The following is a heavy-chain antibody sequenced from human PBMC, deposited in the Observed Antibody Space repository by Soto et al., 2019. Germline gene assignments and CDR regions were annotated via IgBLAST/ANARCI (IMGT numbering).Heavy chain of an antibody. CDR1: GFTFSNAW. Sequence: PGGSLRLSCAAAGFTFSNAWMSWVRQAPGKGLEWVGRIKSKTDGGTTDYAAPVKGRFTISRDDSKNTLYLQMNSLKTEDTAVYYCTTDLWFGLSGPYYYGMDVWGQGTTVTVSS. V-gene: IGHV3-15*01. CDR3: TTDLWFGLSGPYYYGMDV. J-gene: IGHJ6*02. D-gene: IGHD3-10*01. CDR2: IKSKTDGGTT.